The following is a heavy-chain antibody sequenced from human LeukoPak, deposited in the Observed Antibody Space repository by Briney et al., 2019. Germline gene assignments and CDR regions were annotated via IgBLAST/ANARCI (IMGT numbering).Heavy chain of an antibody. Sequence: GGSLRLSCAASGFTFRKYSVNWVRQAPGKGLEWVSSISSSGDFIYYADSVKGRFTISRDNAKNSLYLQMNSLRAEDTAVYYCPRGSEWDLLGSCDYWGQGTLVTVSS. V-gene: IGHV3-21*01. J-gene: IGHJ4*02. CDR1: GFTFRKYS. CDR2: ISSSGDFI. CDR3: PRGSEWDLLGSCDY. D-gene: IGHD1-26*01.